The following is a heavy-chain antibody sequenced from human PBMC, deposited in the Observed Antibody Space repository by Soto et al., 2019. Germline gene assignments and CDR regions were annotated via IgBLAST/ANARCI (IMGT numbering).Heavy chain of an antibody. J-gene: IGHJ6*02. V-gene: IGHV1-18*01. CDR2: ISAYNGNT. CDR3: AKDGSVVRTSHSYYGMDV. Sequence: ASVKVSCKASGYTFTSYGISWVRQAPGQGLEWMGWISAYNGNTNYAQKLQGRVTMTTDTSTSTAYMELRSLRAEDTAVYYCAKDGSVVRTSHSYYGMDVWGQGTTVTVSS. CDR1: GYTFTSYG. D-gene: IGHD3-10*01.